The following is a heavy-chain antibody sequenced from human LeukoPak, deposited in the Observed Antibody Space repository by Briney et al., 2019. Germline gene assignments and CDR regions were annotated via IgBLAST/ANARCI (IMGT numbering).Heavy chain of an antibody. J-gene: IGHJ4*02. CDR1: GGSISSYY. Sequence: SSETLSLTCTVSGGSISSYYWSWIRQPAGKGLEWIGRVYTSGSTNYNPSLKSRVTISVDTSKNQFSLKLTSVTAADTAVYYCARGFRYFDYWGQRTLVTVSS. V-gene: IGHV4-4*07. CDR2: VYTSGST. D-gene: IGHD3-3*01. CDR3: ARGFRYFDY.